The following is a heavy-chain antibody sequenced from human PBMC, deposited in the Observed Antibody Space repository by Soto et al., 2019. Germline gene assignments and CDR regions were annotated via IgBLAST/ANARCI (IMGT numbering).Heavy chain of an antibody. Sequence: SETMCLTWSVSGGNISNSSYYWGRIRKPPGKGLEWIGSIYYSGSTYYNPSLKSRVTISVDTSKNQFSLKLSSVTAADTAVYYCARHKYHSSSPSAYWGQGTLVTVSS. V-gene: IGHV4-39*01. CDR3: ARHKYHSSSPSAY. CDR1: GGNISNSSYY. D-gene: IGHD3-22*01. CDR2: IYYSGST. J-gene: IGHJ4*02.